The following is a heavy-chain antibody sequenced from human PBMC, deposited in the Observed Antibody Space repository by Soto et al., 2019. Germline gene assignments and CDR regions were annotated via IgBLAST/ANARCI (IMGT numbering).Heavy chain of an antibody. Sequence: PSETLSLTCTVSGGSISSYYWSWIRQPAGKGLEWIGRIYTSGSTNYNPSLKSRVTMSVDTSKNQFSLKLSSVTAADTAVYYCARALYYYGSGSYYYYGMDVWGQGTTVTVSS. D-gene: IGHD3-10*01. V-gene: IGHV4-4*07. CDR2: IYTSGST. CDR3: ARALYYYGSGSYYYYGMDV. J-gene: IGHJ6*02. CDR1: GGSISSYY.